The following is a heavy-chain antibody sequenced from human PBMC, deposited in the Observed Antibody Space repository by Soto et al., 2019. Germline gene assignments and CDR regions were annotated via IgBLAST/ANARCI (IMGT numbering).Heavy chain of an antibody. CDR1: GLTFSGHW. D-gene: IGHD2-21*02. CDR3: TSRPSGMTYHAVFDF. Sequence: GSLRLSCAASGLTFSGHWMTWVRQTPGEGLQWVAAIKPDGSETFYVDSVKGRFTISRDNARNSLSLQMDSLRAEDTAVYYCTSRPSGMTYHAVFDFWGQGTLVTVSS. CDR2: IKPDGSET. V-gene: IGHV3-7*03. J-gene: IGHJ4*02.